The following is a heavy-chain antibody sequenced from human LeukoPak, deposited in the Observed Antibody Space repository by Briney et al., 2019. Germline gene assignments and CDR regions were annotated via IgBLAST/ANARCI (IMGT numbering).Heavy chain of an antibody. J-gene: IGHJ4*02. Sequence: SVKVSCKASGGTFSSYAISWVRLAPGQGLEWMGRIIPRLDIANSAQSFQGRVTITADKSTSTAYMELSSLRSDDTAVYYCAREWYDILTGYQGFQLDYWGQGSLVTVSS. CDR2: IIPRLDIA. CDR1: GGTFSSYA. V-gene: IGHV1-69*04. D-gene: IGHD3-9*01. CDR3: AREWYDILTGYQGFQLDY.